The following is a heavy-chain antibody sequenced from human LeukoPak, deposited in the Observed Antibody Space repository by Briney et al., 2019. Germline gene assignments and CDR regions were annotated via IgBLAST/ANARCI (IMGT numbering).Heavy chain of an antibody. CDR3: TTDGVHCSSTSCS. V-gene: IGHV3-15*01. Sequence: GGSFRLSCAASGFTFSNAWMSWVRQAPGKGLEWVGRIKSKTDGGTTDYAAPAKGRFTISRDDSKNTLYLQMNSLKAEDTAVYYCTTDGVHCSSTSCSWGQGTLATVSS. CDR1: GFTFSNAW. D-gene: IGHD2-2*01. J-gene: IGHJ5*02. CDR2: IKSKTDGGTT.